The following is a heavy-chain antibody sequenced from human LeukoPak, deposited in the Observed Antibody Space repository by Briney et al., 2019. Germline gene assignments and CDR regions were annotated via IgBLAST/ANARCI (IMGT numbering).Heavy chain of an antibody. D-gene: IGHD3-10*01. CDR3: ARESFSGSGGLNWFAP. CDR2: LNPDTGST. Sequence: ASVQVSCKASGYTFTDYYIHWVRQAPGQGLEWMGGLNPDTGSTNYAQKFQARVIMTRDTSINTAYMELRRLRYDDTAMYFCARESFSGSGGLNWFAPWGQGTLVTVSA. CDR1: GYTFTDYY. V-gene: IGHV1-2*02. J-gene: IGHJ5*02.